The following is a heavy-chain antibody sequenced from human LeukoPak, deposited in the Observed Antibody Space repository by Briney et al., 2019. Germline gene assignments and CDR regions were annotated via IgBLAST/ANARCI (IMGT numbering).Heavy chain of an antibody. D-gene: IGHD5-18*01. CDR1: GFTFSSYW. CDR3: ARVGSYPWFYYYYGMDV. Sequence: PGGSLRLSCAASGFTFSSYWMSWVRQAPGKGLEWVAHIKQDGSEKYYVDSVKGRFTISRDNAKNSLYLQMNSLRAEDTAVYYCARVGSYPWFYYYYGMDVRGQGTTVTVSS. CDR2: IKQDGSEK. J-gene: IGHJ6*02. V-gene: IGHV3-7*01.